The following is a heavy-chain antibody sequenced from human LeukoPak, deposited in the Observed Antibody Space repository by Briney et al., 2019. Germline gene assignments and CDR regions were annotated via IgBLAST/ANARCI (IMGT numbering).Heavy chain of an antibody. D-gene: IGHD1-26*01. Sequence: ASVTVSCKASGYTFTSYYMHWVRQAPGQGLEWMGIINPSGGSTSYAQKFQGRVTMTRDMSTSTVYMELSSLRSEDTAVYYCARDRGSGSYYGVSDYWGQGTLVTVSS. V-gene: IGHV1-46*01. CDR2: INPSGGST. J-gene: IGHJ4*02. CDR3: ARDRGSGSYYGVSDY. CDR1: GYTFTSYY.